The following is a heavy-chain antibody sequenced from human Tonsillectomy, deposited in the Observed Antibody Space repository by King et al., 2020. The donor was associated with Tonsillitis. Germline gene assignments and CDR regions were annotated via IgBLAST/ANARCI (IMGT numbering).Heavy chain of an antibody. V-gene: IGHV4-59*01. J-gene: IGHJ4*02. CDR2: IQHSGST. Sequence: VQLQESGPGLVKPSETLSLTCTVSDGSISDYYWSWIRQPPGKGLEWIGYIQHSGSTSYNPTLKSRVTISVDTPKKQFSLKLKSVTAADTAVYYWARVGRGWNVGGLDSWGQGTLVTVSS. CDR3: ARVGRGWNVGGLDS. CDR1: DGSISDYY. D-gene: IGHD6-19*01.